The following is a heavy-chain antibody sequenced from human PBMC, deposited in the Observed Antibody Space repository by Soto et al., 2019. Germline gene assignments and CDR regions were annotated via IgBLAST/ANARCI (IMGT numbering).Heavy chain of an antibody. J-gene: IGHJ4*02. V-gene: IGHV3-7*01. CDR2: IKQDGSAK. CDR3: ARDGGYSGYDFFDY. CDR1: GLSFRTSW. Sequence: VGSLRLSCAASGLSFRTSWMSWVRQAPGKGLEWVANIKQDGSAKNYVDSVKGRFTISRDNAQKSLYLQMNSLRVEDTAVYYCARDGGYSGYDFFDYWGQGTLVTVSS. D-gene: IGHD5-12*01.